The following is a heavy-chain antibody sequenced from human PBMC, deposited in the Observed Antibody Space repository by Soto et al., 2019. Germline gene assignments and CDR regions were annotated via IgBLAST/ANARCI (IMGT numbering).Heavy chain of an antibody. CDR2: TSYDGSNK. V-gene: IGHV3-30*18. CDR3: AKDLLRPGRAYGMDV. Sequence: QVQLVESGGGVVQPGRSLRLSCAASGFTFSSYGMHWVRQAPGKGLEWVAVTSYDGSNKYYADSVKGRFTISRDNSKNTLYLQMNSLRAEDTAVYYCAKDLLRPGRAYGMDVWGQGTTVTVSS. J-gene: IGHJ6*02. CDR1: GFTFSSYG.